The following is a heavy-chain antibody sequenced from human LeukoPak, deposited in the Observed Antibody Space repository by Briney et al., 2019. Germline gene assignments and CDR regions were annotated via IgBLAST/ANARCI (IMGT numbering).Heavy chain of an antibody. J-gene: IGHJ4*02. CDR2: IKEDGSEK. Sequence: GGSLRLSCAASGFTFSIYWMNWVRQAPGKGLEWVANIKEDGSEKNYVDSVKGRFTISRDNAKTSLYLQMNSLRAEDTAVYYCARAAGGSDYYFDNWGQGTLVTVSS. CDR1: GFTFSIYW. V-gene: IGHV3-7*01. D-gene: IGHD5-12*01. CDR3: ARAAGGSDYYFDN.